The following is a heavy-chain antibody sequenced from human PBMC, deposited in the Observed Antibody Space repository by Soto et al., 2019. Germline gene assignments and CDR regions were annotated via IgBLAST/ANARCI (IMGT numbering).Heavy chain of an antibody. CDR1: GFTFDKYW. CDR2: IRGDGSRP. D-gene: IGHD6-19*01. CDR3: AREIIAVLGSSRWFDP. J-gene: IGHJ5*02. Sequence: EVQLVESGGGLVQPGGSLRLSCVASGFTFDKYWMHWVREVPGKGLMWVSRIRGDGSRPAYADSVEGPFTILRDNAKNTLYLQMNSLRAEDTAVYYCAREIIAVLGSSRWFDPWGQGTLVTVSS. V-gene: IGHV3-74*03.